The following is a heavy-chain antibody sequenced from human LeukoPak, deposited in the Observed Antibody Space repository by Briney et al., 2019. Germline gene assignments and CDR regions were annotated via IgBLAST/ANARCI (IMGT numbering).Heavy chain of an antibody. CDR1: GFNFNEFG. CDR3: AVLPTTVTTPFDY. Sequence: GGSLRLSCVASGFNFNEFGVHWVRQAPGKGLEYVSAISSNGGSTYYANSVKGRFTISRDNSKNTLYLQMGSLRAEDMAVYYCAVLPTTVTTPFDYWGQGTLVTVSS. V-gene: IGHV3-64*01. D-gene: IGHD4-17*01. CDR2: ISSNGGST. J-gene: IGHJ4*02.